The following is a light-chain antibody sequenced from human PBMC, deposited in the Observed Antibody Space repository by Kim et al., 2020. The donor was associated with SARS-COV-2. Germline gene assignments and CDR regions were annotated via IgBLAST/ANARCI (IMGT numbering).Light chain of an antibody. J-gene: IGLJ3*02. Sequence: GKSVTVSCTRSRGSIASTFVPWFRQRPGSAPTTLIYEDNRRSSGVPDRFSGSIDTSSNSASLIISGLKTEDESDYYCQSYDRRSWVFGGGTQLTVL. V-gene: IGLV6-57*03. CDR1: RGSIASTF. CDR3: QSYDRRSWV. CDR2: EDN.